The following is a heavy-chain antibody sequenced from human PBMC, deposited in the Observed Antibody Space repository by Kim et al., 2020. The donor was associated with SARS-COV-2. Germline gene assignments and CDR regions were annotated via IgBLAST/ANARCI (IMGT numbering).Heavy chain of an antibody. CDR1: GGSISSYY. V-gene: IGHV4-59*01. Sequence: SETLSLTCTVSGGSISSYYWSWIRQPPGKGLEWIGYIYYSGSTNYNPSLKSRVTISVDTSKNQFSLKLSSVTAADTAVYYCARARGYYYYGMDVWGQGTTGTVSS. CDR2: IYYSGST. CDR3: ARARGYYYYGMDV. J-gene: IGHJ6*02.